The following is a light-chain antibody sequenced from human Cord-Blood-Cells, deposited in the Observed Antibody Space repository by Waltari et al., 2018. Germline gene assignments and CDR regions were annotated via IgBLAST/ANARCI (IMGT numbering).Light chain of an antibody. CDR1: GSAVGGYNY. CDR3: SSYTSSSTRV. Sequence: SALPHPASVSGSPGPSISLPSPGTGSAVGGYNYVSWYQQHPGKAPKLMIYDVSNRPSGVSNRFSGSKSGNTASLTISGLQAEDEADYYCSSYTSSSTRVFGGGTKLTVL. V-gene: IGLV2-14*01. CDR2: DVS. J-gene: IGLJ2*01.